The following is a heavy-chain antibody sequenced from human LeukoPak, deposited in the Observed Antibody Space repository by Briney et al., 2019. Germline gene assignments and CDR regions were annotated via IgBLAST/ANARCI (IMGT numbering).Heavy chain of an antibody. CDR1: GFIFSDYY. Sequence: PGGSLRLSCVGSGFIFSDYYMGWIRQAPGRGLEWISYITDNGRKIYYPDSVKGRFTMSRDNAKNSLYLQMNSLRAEDTAVYYCARDSEEWELLSVNWFDPWGQGTLVTVSS. J-gene: IGHJ5*02. CDR3: ARDSEEWELLSVNWFDP. V-gene: IGHV3-11*04. D-gene: IGHD1-26*01. CDR2: ITDNGRKI.